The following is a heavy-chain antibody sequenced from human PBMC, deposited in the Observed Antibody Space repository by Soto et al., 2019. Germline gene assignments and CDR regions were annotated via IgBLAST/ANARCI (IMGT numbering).Heavy chain of an antibody. CDR3: ARDLRYYDSSGLYYGMDV. J-gene: IGHJ6*02. D-gene: IGHD3-22*01. CDR2: ISAYNGNT. V-gene: IGHV1-18*01. CDR1: GYTFTSYG. Sequence: ASVKVSCKASGYTFTSYGISWVRQAPGQGLEWMGWISAYNGNTNYAQKLQGRVTMTTDTSTSTAYMELRSLRSDDTAVYYCARDLRYYDSSGLYYGMDVWGQGTTVTVSS.